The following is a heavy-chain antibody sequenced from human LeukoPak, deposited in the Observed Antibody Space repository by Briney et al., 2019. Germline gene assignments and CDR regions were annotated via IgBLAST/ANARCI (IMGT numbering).Heavy chain of an antibody. Sequence: NPSETLSLTCTVSGGSISSSSYYWGWIRQPPGKGLEWIGSIYYSGSTYYNPSLKSRVTISVDTSKNQFSLKLSSVTAADTAVYYCARYYYDSSGYYYTHETIDYWGQGTLVTVSS. D-gene: IGHD3-22*01. J-gene: IGHJ4*02. CDR3: ARYYYDSSGYYYTHETIDY. V-gene: IGHV4-39*07. CDR2: IYYSGST. CDR1: GGSISSSSYY.